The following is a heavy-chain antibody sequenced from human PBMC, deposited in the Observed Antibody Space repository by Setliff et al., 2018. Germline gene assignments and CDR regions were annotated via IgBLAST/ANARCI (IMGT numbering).Heavy chain of an antibody. J-gene: IGHJ5*02. Sequence: SCKTSAYTFSGYYIHWVRQAPGKGLEWLANMKEDGSEKYYVDSVKGRFTISRDNAKNSLYLQMNSLRVEDTAVYYCARYGIIATIDRWGQGTLVTVSS. V-gene: IGHV3-7*01. D-gene: IGHD1-7*01. CDR2: MKEDGSEK. CDR1: AYTFSGYY. CDR3: ARYGIIATIDR.